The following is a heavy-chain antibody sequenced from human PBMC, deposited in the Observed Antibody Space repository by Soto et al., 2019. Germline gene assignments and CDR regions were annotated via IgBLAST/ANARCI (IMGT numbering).Heavy chain of an antibody. J-gene: IGHJ3*02. CDR3: ARVATWLAHVFDI. D-gene: IGHD6-19*01. CDR1: GFTVSSDY. CDR2: VYIGGGT. Sequence: EVQLVESGGGLVQPGGSLRLSCAVSGFTVSSDYMSWVRQAPGKGLEWVSVVYIGGGTSYADSVKGRFTISRHNSKYTLYLQMNSLRAEDTAVYYCARVATWLAHVFDIWGQGTMVAVSS. V-gene: IGHV3-53*04.